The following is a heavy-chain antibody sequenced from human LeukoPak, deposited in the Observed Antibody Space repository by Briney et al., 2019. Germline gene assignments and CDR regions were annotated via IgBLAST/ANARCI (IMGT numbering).Heavy chain of an antibody. CDR2: ISGRT. CDR1: GFTFSSYA. J-gene: IGHJ4*02. Sequence: QPGGSLRLSCAASGFTFSSYAMNWVRQAPGKGLEWVSAISGRTYYADSVKGLFTISRDNSRNTLYLQMNSLRAEDTSVYYCARDLDFWSGYYDYWGQGTLVTVSS. V-gene: IGHV3-23*01. CDR3: ARDLDFWSGYYDY. D-gene: IGHD3-3*01.